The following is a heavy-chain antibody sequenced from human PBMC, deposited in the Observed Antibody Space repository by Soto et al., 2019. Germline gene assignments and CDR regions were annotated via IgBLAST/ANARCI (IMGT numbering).Heavy chain of an antibody. CDR3: SRDGSKAWQYLHAFDI. V-gene: IGHV4-31*03. J-gene: IGHJ3*02. D-gene: IGHD2-2*01. CDR2: IYYSGST. CDR1: GGSISSGGYY. Sequence: SETLSLTCTVSGGSISSGGYYWSWIRQHPGKGLEWIGYIYYSGSTYYNPSLKSRVTISVDTSKNQFSLKLSSVTAADTAVYYFSRDGSKAWQYLHAFDISGQGTVLTVS.